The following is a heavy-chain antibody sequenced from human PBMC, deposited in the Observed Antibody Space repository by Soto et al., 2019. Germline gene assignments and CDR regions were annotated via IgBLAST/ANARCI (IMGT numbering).Heavy chain of an antibody. D-gene: IGHD6-19*01. V-gene: IGHV3-30*18. J-gene: IGHJ6*02. CDR2: ISYDGSNE. CDR1: GFTFSSYG. Sequence: QVQLVESGGGVVQPGRSLRLSCAAAGFTFSSYGMHWVRQAPGKGLEWVALISYDGSNEDYADSVKGRFTISRDNSKKTLYLQMNSLRPEDTAVYYCAKDLEWLVLRYAMDVWGQGTTVTVSS. CDR3: AKDLEWLVLRYAMDV.